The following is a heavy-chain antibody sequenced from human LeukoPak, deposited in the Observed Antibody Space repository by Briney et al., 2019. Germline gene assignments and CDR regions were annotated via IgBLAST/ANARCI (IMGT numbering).Heavy chain of an antibody. V-gene: IGHV3-33*08. Sequence: PGGSLRLSCAASGFTFSSYGMHWVRQAPGKGLEWVAFIRYDGSNKYYADSVKGRFTISRDNSKNTLYLQMNSLRAEDTAVYYCSRLTWTAVAYWGQGTLVTVSS. CDR3: SRLTWTAVAY. CDR1: GFTFSSYG. J-gene: IGHJ4*02. CDR2: IRYDGSNK. D-gene: IGHD3/OR15-3a*01.